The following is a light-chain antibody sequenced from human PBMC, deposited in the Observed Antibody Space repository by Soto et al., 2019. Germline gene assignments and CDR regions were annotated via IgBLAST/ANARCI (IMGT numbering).Light chain of an antibody. V-gene: IGKV3-15*01. J-gene: IGKJ5*01. CDR1: QSVSSK. Sequence: EIVMAQSPGTLSVSPGERATLSCRARQSVSSKLAWYQQKPGQSPRLLIYGTSIRATGIPARFSGSGSGTEFSLTISNLQSEDFGVYYCQQYSNWPPFTFGQGTRLEVK. CDR3: QQYSNWPPFT. CDR2: GTS.